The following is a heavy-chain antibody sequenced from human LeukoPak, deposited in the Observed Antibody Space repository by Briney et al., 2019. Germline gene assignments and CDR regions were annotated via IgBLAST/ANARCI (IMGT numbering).Heavy chain of an antibody. CDR1: GFTFSSYW. J-gene: IGHJ4*02. Sequence: GPLRLSCAASGFTFSSYWMHWVRQAPGKGLVWVSRINTDGSSTSYADSVKGRFPISRDNSKNTLYLQMNSLRAEDTAVYYCATSIAADFDYWGQGTLVTVSS. CDR2: INTDGSST. V-gene: IGHV3-74*01. CDR3: ATSIAADFDY. D-gene: IGHD6-6*01.